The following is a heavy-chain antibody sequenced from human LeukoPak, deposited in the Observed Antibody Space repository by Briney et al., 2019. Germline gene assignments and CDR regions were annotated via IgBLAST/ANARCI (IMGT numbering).Heavy chain of an antibody. CDR2: IYTSGST. Sequence: SETLSLTCTVSGGSISSGSYYWSWIRQPAGKGLEWIGRIYTSGSTNYNPSLKSRVTISVDTSKNQFSLKLSSVTAADTAVYYCARESRVRRYFDYWGQGTLVTVS. V-gene: IGHV4-61*02. CDR3: ARESRVRRYFDY. J-gene: IGHJ4*02. D-gene: IGHD3-10*01. CDR1: GGSISSGSYY.